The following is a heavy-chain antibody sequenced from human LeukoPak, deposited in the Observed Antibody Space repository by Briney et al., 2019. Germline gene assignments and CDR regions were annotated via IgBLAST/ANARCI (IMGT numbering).Heavy chain of an antibody. Sequence: GGSLRLSCAASGFTFSSYGMSWVRQAPGKGLEWVSAISGSGGSTYYADSVKGRFTISRDNSKNTLYLQMNSLRAEDTAVYYCAKDRDQRGWFDPWGQGTLVTVSS. CDR2: ISGSGGST. CDR3: AKDRDQRGWFDP. V-gene: IGHV3-23*01. CDR1: GFTFSSYG. D-gene: IGHD3-10*01. J-gene: IGHJ5*02.